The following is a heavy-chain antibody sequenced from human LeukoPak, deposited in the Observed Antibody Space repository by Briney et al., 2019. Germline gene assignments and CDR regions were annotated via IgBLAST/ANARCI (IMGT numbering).Heavy chain of an antibody. J-gene: IGHJ3*02. CDR2: IYTSGST. V-gene: IGHV4-4*07. Sequence: SETLSLTCTVSGGSISSYYWSWIRQPAGKGLEWIGRIYTSGSTNYNPSLKSRVTMSVDTSKNQFSLKLSSVTAADTAVYYCAREPVLRFLEWEEDAFDIWGQGTMVTVSS. CDR3: AREPVLRFLEWEEDAFDI. CDR1: GGSISSYY. D-gene: IGHD3-3*01.